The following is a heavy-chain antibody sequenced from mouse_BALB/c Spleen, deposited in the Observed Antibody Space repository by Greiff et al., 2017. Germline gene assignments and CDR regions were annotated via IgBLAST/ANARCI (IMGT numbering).Heavy chain of an antibody. Sequence: EVKLVESGGGLVQPGGSRKLSCAASGFTFSSFGMHWVRQAPEKGLEWVAYISSVSSTIYYADTVKGRFTISRDNPKNTLFLQMTSLRSEDTAMYYCARGGGSSYPYAMDYWGQGTSVTVSS. J-gene: IGHJ4*01. D-gene: IGHD1-1*01. CDR2: ISSVSSTI. CDR3: ARGGGSSYPYAMDY. CDR1: GFTFSSFG. V-gene: IGHV5-17*02.